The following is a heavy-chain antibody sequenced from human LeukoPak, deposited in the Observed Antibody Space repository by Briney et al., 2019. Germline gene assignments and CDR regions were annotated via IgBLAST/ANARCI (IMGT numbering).Heavy chain of an antibody. V-gene: IGHV5-51*01. CDR3: ARQDYWKLRWLPPDY. Sequence: GESLKISCNGSGYSFTSYWIGLVRQMPGKGLEWMGNIYPGDSDTRYSPSFQGQVTISADKSISTAYLHWSSLKASDTAMYYCARQDYWKLRWLPPDYWGQGTLVTVSS. D-gene: IGHD2-21*01. CDR1: GYSFTSYW. J-gene: IGHJ4*02. CDR2: IYPGDSDT.